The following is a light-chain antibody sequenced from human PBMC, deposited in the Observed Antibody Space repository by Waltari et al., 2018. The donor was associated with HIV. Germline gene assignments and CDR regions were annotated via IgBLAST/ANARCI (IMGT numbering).Light chain of an antibody. CDR2: SAS. CDR1: QEIGTY. V-gene: IGKV1-8*01. CDR3: QQYYSYPQA. J-gene: IGKJ2*01. Sequence: AIRMTQSPSSLSASTGDRVTISCRASQEIGTYLAWYQHKPGKVPELLMYSASTLQSGLPSRFNGSGSGTDSTLTIDCLQSEDFATYYCQQYYSYPQAFGQGTKLEIK.